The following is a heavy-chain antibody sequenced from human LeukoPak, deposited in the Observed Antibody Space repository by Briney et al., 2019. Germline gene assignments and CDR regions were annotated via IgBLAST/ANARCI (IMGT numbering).Heavy chain of an antibody. CDR2: IKQDGSEK. CDR1: GFTFSSYW. V-gene: IGHV3-7*01. CDR3: AKEKDYGDAYGMDV. J-gene: IGHJ6*02. Sequence: GGSLRLSCAASGFTFSSYWMSWVRQAPGKGLEWVANIKQDGSEKYYVDSVKGRFTISRDDAKNSLYLQMNSLRAEDTAVYYCAKEKDYGDAYGMDVWGQGTTVTVSS. D-gene: IGHD4-17*01.